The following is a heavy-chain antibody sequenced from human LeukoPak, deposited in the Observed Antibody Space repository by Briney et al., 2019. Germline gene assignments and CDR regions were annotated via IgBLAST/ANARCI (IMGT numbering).Heavy chain of an antibody. CDR2: IKEDGSDK. V-gene: IGHV3-7*01. D-gene: IGHD4-11*01. J-gene: IGHJ4*02. CDR1: GFTFSTYW. Sequence: GGSLRLSCAASGFTFSTYWMKWVRQAPGKGLEWVASIKEDGSDKYYVDSVKGRFSISRDNAKNSLYLQMNGLRPEDTAVYYCAKGGHYNFDYWGQGTLVTVSS. CDR3: AKGGHYNFDY.